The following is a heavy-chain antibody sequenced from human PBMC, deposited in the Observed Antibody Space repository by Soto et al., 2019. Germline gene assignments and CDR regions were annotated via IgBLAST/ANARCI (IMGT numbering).Heavy chain of an antibody. CDR2: IYVTGAV. CDR3: ARHISNFRYYYYAMDV. D-gene: IGHD4-4*01. Sequence: SETLSLTCSVSGAALNSGNYYWSWIRQVPGKGLEWIGHIYVTGAVDYNPSLRDRITISQDTSERQFSLNLRLVTAADTAVYYCARHISNFRYYYYAMDVWGQGTTVTVSS. CDR1: GAALNSGNYY. V-gene: IGHV4-31*03. J-gene: IGHJ6*02.